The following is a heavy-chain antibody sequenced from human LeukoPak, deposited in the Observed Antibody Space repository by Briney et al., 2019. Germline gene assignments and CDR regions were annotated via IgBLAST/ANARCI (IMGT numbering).Heavy chain of an antibody. V-gene: IGHV4-59*08. Sequence: SETLSLTCTVSGGSISSYYWSWIRQPPGKGLEWIGYIYYSGSTNYNPSLKSRVTISVDTSENQFSLKLSSVTAADTAVYYCARRDPAAILDYWGQGTLVTVSS. CDR1: GGSISSYY. D-gene: IGHD2-2*01. CDR2: IYYSGST. J-gene: IGHJ4*02. CDR3: ARRDPAAILDY.